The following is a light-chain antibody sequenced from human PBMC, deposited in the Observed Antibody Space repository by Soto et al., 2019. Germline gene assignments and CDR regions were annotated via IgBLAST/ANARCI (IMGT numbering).Light chain of an antibody. CDR1: QDITSY. CDR3: QQYDSFPLT. Sequence: DIQMTQSPSSLSASVGDTVTITCRASQDITSYLAWFQQKPGKAPKSLIYAASNLQSGVPLKFSGSGSGTDFTLTINSLQPEDFATYYCQQYDSFPLTCGGGTKLEIK. V-gene: IGKV1-16*02. J-gene: IGKJ4*01. CDR2: AAS.